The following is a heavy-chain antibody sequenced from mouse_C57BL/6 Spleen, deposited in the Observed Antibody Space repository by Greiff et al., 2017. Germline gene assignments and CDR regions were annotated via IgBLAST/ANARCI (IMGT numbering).Heavy chain of an antibody. V-gene: IGHV1-64*01. J-gene: IGHJ4*01. CDR1: GYTFTSYW. CDR3: ARKSAICARDY. D-gene: IGHD6-1*01. CDR2: IHPNSGST. Sequence: QVQLQQPGAELVKPGASVKLSCKASGYTFTSYWMHWVKQRPGQGLAWIGMIHPNSGSTNYNEKFKSKATLTVDKSSSTAYMQLSSLRSKDSAVEYCARKSAICARDYWGQGTSVTGSS.